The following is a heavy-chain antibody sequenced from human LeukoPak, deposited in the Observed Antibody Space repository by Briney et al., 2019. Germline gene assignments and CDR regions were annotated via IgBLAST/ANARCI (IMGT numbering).Heavy chain of an antibody. CDR1: GFSISRYI. CDR2: ISDADAAT. V-gene: IGHV3-23*01. D-gene: IGHD1-1*01. Sequence: GGSLRLSCAASGFSISRYIMTWVRQAPGKGLEWVSAISDADAATVYAESVKGRFTISGDNSKNTLYLQMNSLRVDDTAIYYCAKARAGGYTYEYWGQGTLVTVSS. CDR3: AKARAGGYTYEY. J-gene: IGHJ4*02.